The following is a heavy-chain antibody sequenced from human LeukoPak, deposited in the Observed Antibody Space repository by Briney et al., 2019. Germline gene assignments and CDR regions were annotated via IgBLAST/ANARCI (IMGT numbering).Heavy chain of an antibody. J-gene: IGHJ4*02. V-gene: IGHV4-39*01. CDR3: ARLAGPYDFWSGPDY. Sequence: SETLSLTCTVSGGSISSGGYSWSWIRQPPGKGLEWIGSIYYSGSTYYNPSLKSRVTISVDTSKNQFSLKLSSVTAADTAVYYCARLAGPYDFWSGPDYWGQGTLVTVSS. CDR2: IYYSGST. D-gene: IGHD3-3*01. CDR1: GGSISSGGYS.